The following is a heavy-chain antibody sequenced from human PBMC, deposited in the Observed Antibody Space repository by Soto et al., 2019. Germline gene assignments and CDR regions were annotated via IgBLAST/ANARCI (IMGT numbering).Heavy chain of an antibody. V-gene: IGHV1-46*01. Sequence: ASVKVSCKASGYAFTSYYMHLLLQAPVQVLEWMGMINPSGGSTSYSQKFQGRVTMTRDTSTSTVYMELSSLRSEDTAVYYCARDTYYYDSSGYSQRHFDYWGQGTLVTVSS. CDR3: ARDTYYYDSSGYSQRHFDY. D-gene: IGHD3-22*01. CDR2: INPSGGST. CDR1: GYAFTSYY. J-gene: IGHJ4*02.